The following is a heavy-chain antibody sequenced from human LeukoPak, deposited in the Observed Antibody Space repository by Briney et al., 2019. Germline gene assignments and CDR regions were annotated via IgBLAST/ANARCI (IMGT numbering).Heavy chain of an antibody. CDR2: IRQDGSEK. CDR3: AREGIQLYFPLTH. CDR1: GFTFSDFW. D-gene: IGHD5-18*01. Sequence: GGSLRLSCAASGFTFSDFWMSWVRQAPGKGLEWVANIRQDGSEKYYVDSVKGRLTISRDNAQKSLYLEIDSLRAEDTAVYYCAREGIQLYFPLTHCGQGTLVTVSS. V-gene: IGHV3-7*01. J-gene: IGHJ4*02.